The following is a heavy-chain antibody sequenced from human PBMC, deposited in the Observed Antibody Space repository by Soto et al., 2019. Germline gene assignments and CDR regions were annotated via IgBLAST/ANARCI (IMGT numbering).Heavy chain of an antibody. CDR1: GASIGSGDDH. D-gene: IGHD3-9*01. V-gene: IGHV4-30-4*01. CDR2: THYSGSV. CDR3: GRHGNYDIGWSDP. J-gene: IGHJ5*02. Sequence: SENPSPTCSVSGASIGSGDDHWSWILQPPGKGLEWIGYTHYSGSVNHNPSLKSRATISADASRSHVALILKSVTAADTAVYYCGRHGNYDIGWSDPWGQGFLVPVSS.